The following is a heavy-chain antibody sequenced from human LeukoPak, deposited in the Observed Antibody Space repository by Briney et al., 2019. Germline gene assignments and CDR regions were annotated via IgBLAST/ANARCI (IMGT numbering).Heavy chain of an antibody. D-gene: IGHD3-3*01. V-gene: IGHV3-23*01. CDR2: ISGSGGST. CDR3: AKSGDYWSGYPDY. J-gene: IGHJ4*02. Sequence: TSESLTLSCTGSGVTFSSYWLNWVRQAPGKGLEWVSAISGSGGSTYYADSVKGRFTISRDNSKNTLYLQMNSLRAEDTAVYYCAKSGDYWSGYPDYWGQGTLVTVSS. CDR1: GVTFSSYW.